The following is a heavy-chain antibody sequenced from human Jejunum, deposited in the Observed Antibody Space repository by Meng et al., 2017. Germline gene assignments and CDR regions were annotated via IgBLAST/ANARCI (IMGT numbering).Heavy chain of an antibody. D-gene: IGHD3-22*01. CDR1: GFTFSSYA. CDR2: ISDSGGST. V-gene: IGHV3-23*01. Sequence: GESLKISCAASGFTFSSYAMSWVRQTPGKGLEWVSSISDSGGSTYYADSVKGRFTISRDNSKNTLYLQMNSLRAEDTARYYCVKRSSDSSSYYHYYFDYWGQGTLVTVSS. J-gene: IGHJ4*02. CDR3: VKRSSDSSSYYHYYFDY.